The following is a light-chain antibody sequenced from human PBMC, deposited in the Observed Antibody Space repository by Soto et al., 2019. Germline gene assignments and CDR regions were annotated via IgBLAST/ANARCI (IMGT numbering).Light chain of an antibody. J-gene: IGKJ1*01. Sequence: EIVLTQSPGTLSLSPGERATLSCRASQSVSSYLAWYQQKPGQAPRLLIYDASSRATGIPDRFSGSGSGTDFTLTISRLEPEDFAVYYCQQYGSSRTWTFGQGTKVDIK. V-gene: IGKV3-20*01. CDR1: QSVSSY. CDR3: QQYGSSRTWT. CDR2: DAS.